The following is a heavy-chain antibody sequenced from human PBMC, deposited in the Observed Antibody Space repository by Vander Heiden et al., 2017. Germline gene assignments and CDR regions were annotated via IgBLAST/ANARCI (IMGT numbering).Heavy chain of an antibody. D-gene: IGHD3-3*01. Sequence: QVQLVQSGAEVKKPGSSVKVSCKASGGTFSSYAISWVRQAPGQGLEWMGGIIPIFGTANYAQKFQGRVTITADESTSTAYMELSSLRSEDTAVYYCASPRITIFGVPTREFGRTYYYYGMDVWGQGTTVTVSS. CDR1: GGTFSSYA. V-gene: IGHV1-69*01. CDR3: ASPRITIFGVPTREFGRTYYYYGMDV. J-gene: IGHJ6*02. CDR2: IIPIFGTA.